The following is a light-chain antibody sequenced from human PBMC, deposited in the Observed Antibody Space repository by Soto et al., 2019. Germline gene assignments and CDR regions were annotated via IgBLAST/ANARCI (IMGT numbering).Light chain of an antibody. CDR2: GAS. Sequence: DIQMTQFPSSVSASVGDRVTITCRASQSITGYLNWYQQKPGKAPKLLIFGASTLQSGVPSRFSGSGSGTDFTLTISSLQPEDSGTYSCQESYTAPFTFGPGTEVDI. CDR3: QESYTAPFT. J-gene: IGKJ3*01. V-gene: IGKV1-39*01. CDR1: QSITGY.